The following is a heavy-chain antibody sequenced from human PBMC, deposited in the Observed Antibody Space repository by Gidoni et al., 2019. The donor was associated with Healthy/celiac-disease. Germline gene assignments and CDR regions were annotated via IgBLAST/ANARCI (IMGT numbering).Heavy chain of an antibody. D-gene: IGHD3-22*01. Sequence: EVQLLESGGGLVQPGGSLRLSCAASGFTFSSYAMSWVRQAPGQGLEWVSAISGSGGSTYYADSVKGRLTISRDNSKNTLYLQMNSLRAEDTAVYYCAKEAYYYDSSGYYREGGPYYYYYGMDVWGQGTTVTVSS. V-gene: IGHV3-23*01. CDR2: ISGSGGST. J-gene: IGHJ6*02. CDR3: AKEAYYYDSSGYYREGGPYYYYYGMDV. CDR1: GFTFSSYA.